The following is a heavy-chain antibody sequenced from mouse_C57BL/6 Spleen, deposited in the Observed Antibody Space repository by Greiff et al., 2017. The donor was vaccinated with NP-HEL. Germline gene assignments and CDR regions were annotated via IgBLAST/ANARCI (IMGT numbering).Heavy chain of an antibody. J-gene: IGHJ2*01. V-gene: IGHV6-6*01. CDR2: IRNKANNHAT. D-gene: IGHD2-5*01. CDR3: TRLEGSNYLYLDY. Sequence: EVKLVESGGGLVQPGGSMKLSCAASGFTFSDAWMDWVRQSPEKGLEWVAEIRNKANNHATYYAESVKGRFTISRDDSKSSVYLQMNSLRAEDTGIYYCTRLEGSNYLYLDYWGQGTTLTVSS. CDR1: GFTFSDAW.